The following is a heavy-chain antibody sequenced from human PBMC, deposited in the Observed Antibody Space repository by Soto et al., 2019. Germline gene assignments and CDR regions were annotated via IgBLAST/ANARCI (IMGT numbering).Heavy chain of an antibody. CDR3: ARSDVSYDFWSGYYLSSYYYYYGMDV. D-gene: IGHD3-3*01. V-gene: IGHV3-30-3*01. CDR1: GFTFSSYA. Sequence: XGSLRLSCAASGFTFSSYAMHWVRQAPGKGLEWVAVISYDGSNKYYADSVKGRFTISRDNSKNTLYLQMNSLRAEDTAVYYCARSDVSYDFWSGYYLSSYYYYYGMDVWGQGTTVTVSS. J-gene: IGHJ6*02. CDR2: ISYDGSNK.